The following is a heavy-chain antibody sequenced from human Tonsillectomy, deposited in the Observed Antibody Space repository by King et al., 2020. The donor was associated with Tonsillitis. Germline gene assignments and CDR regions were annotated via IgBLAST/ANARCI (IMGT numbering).Heavy chain of an antibody. Sequence: VQLQESGPGLVKPSETLSLTCTVSGYSISSGYYWGWIRQPPGKGLEWIGSIYHSGSTYYNPSLKSRVTISVDTSKNQFSLKLSSVTAADTAVYYCARGWYPGREYFDYWGQGTLVTVSS. CDR2: IYHSGST. V-gene: IGHV4-38-2*02. J-gene: IGHJ4*02. CDR1: GYSISSGYY. D-gene: IGHD2-15*01. CDR3: ARGWYPGREYFDY.